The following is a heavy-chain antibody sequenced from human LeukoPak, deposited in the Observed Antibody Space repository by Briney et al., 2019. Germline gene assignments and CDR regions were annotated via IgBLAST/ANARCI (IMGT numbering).Heavy chain of an antibody. D-gene: IGHD3-16*02. J-gene: IGHJ4*02. Sequence: ASVKVSCKASGYTFTSYYMYWVRQAPGQGLEWMGIINPSGGSTSYAQKFQGRVTMTRDMSTSTVYMELSSLRSEDTAVYYCARVTDYVWGSYRHHGYFDYWGQGTLVTVSS. V-gene: IGHV1-46*01. CDR3: ARVTDYVWGSYRHHGYFDY. CDR2: INPSGGST. CDR1: GYTFTSYY.